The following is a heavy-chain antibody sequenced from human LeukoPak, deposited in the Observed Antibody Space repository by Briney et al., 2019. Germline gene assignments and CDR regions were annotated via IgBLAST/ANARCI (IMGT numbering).Heavy chain of an antibody. D-gene: IGHD3-10*01. V-gene: IGHV1-69*13. CDR3: ARAKDPPDYYGSGSNNWFDP. J-gene: IGHJ5*02. CDR1: GGTFSSYA. CDR2: IIPIFGTA. Sequence: SVKVSCKASGGTFSSYAISWVRQAPGQGLEWMGGIIPIFGTANYAQKFQGRVTITADESTCTAYMELSSLRSEDTAVYYCARAKDPPDYYGSGSNNWFDPWGQGTLVTVSS.